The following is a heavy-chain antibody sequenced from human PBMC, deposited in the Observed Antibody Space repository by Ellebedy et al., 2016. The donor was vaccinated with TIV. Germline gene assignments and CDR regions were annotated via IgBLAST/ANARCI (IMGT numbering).Heavy chain of an antibody. Sequence: GESLKISCAASGFTFSYYGIHWVRQAPGKGLQWVTVISYDGNNKYYIDSVKGRFTISREDSKNTVHLQMNNLRAEDTAVYYCARDRATTGKMSWYFDYWGQGTLVTVSA. CDR2: ISYDGNNK. CDR3: ARDRATTGKMSWYFDY. V-gene: IGHV3-30*03. CDR1: GFTFSYYG. D-gene: IGHD1-1*01. J-gene: IGHJ4*02.